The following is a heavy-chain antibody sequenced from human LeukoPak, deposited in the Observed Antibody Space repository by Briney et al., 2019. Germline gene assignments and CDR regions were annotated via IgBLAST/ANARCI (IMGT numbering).Heavy chain of an antibody. D-gene: IGHD3-10*01. Sequence: PGGSLRLSCAASGFTFSSYAMHWVRQAPGKGLEYVSAISSNGGSTYYANSVKGRFTISRDNSKNTLYLQMGSLRAEDMAVYYCARDEEWDHMVRGVIIPNYYYYGMDVWGQGTTVTVSS. CDR3: ARDEEWDHMVRGVIIPNYYYYGMDV. CDR1: GFTFSSYA. CDR2: ISSNGGST. J-gene: IGHJ6*02. V-gene: IGHV3-64*01.